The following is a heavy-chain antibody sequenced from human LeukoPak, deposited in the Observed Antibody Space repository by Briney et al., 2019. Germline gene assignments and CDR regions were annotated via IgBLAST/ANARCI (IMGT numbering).Heavy chain of an antibody. Sequence: GGSLRLSCAASGFTFSSYAMHWVRQAPGKGLEWVSYISSSSSTIYYADSVKGRFTISRDNAKNSLYLQMNSLRAEDTAVYYCARDYRYSSSLAIVWGQGTLVTVSS. CDR2: ISSSSSTI. CDR3: ARDYRYSSSLAIV. D-gene: IGHD6-6*01. V-gene: IGHV3-48*04. CDR1: GFTFSSYA. J-gene: IGHJ4*02.